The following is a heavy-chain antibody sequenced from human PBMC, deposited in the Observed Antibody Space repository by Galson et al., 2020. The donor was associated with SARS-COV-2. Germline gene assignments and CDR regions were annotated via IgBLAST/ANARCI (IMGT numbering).Heavy chain of an antibody. CDR3: AREAEYSSTTFVRWFDP. J-gene: IGHJ5*02. CDR2: FFYTGGT. Sequence: SETLSLTCAVSGASISSGGYSWSWIRQPPGKGLEWIGYFFYTGGTYYNPSLKSRPTISVDTSKNQFSLRLTSVTAADTAVYYCAREAEYSSTTFVRWFDPWGQGTLVTVSS. V-gene: IGHV4-30-4*07. D-gene: IGHD6-6*01. CDR1: GASISSGGYS.